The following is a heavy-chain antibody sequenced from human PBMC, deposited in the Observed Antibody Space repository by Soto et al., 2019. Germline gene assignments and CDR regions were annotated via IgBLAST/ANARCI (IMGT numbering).Heavy chain of an antibody. V-gene: IGHV1-18*01. J-gene: IGHJ5*02. CDR3: ARTAIGDPNWFDP. Sequence: QVQLVQSGAEVKKPGASVKVSCKASGYRFASYGISWVRQAPGQGLEWMGWISVYNGNATYEEYFQDRVTMTTDTSTSTAYMEQRRLRSDDTAVNFCARTAIGDPNWFDPWGQGTLVTVSS. CDR1: GYRFASYG. D-gene: IGHD4-17*01. CDR2: ISVYNGNA.